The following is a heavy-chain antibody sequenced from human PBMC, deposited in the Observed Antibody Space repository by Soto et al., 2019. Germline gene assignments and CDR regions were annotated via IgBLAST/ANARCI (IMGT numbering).Heavy chain of an antibody. V-gene: IGHV3-74*01. J-gene: IGHJ4*02. CDR3: VRGLGYY. CDR2: INSDGSST. D-gene: IGHD3-10*01. CDR1: PFSSYW. Sequence: PFSSYWMHWVRQAPGKGLVWVSRINSDGSSTSYADSVKGRFTISRDNAKNTLYMQMNSLRAEDTAVYYCVRGLGYYWGQGTLVTVSS.